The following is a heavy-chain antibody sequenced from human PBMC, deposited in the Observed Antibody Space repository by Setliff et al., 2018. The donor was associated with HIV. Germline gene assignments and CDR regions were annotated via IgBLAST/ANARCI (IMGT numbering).Heavy chain of an antibody. Sequence: GGSLRLSCAASGFTFSSYWMHWVRQVPGKGLVWVSRINSDGSSTTYADFVKGRFTISRDNAKSSLYLQMNSLRAEDTAIYYCARDRERWLQSRLFDPWGQGTLVTVSS. J-gene: IGHJ5*02. V-gene: IGHV3-74*03. CDR3: ARDRERWLQSRLFDP. D-gene: IGHD4-4*01. CDR1: GFTFSSYW. CDR2: INSDGSST.